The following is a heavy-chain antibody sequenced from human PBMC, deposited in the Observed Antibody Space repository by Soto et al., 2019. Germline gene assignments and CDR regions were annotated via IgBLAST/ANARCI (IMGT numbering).Heavy chain of an antibody. CDR1: GGSISSGGYS. D-gene: IGHD5-18*01. CDR2: IYHSGST. J-gene: IGHJ6*02. Sequence: SETLSLTCAVSGGSISSGGYSWSWIRQPPGKGLEWIGYIYHSGSTYYNPSLKSRVTISVDRSKNQLSLKLSSVTAADTAVYYCGSGYSYGYDYYYYGMDVWGQGTTVTVSS. CDR3: GSGYSYGYDYYYYGMDV. V-gene: IGHV4-30-2*01.